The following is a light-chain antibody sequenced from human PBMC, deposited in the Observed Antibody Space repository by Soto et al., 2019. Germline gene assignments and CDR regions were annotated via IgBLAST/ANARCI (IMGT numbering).Light chain of an antibody. CDR3: QQYATSPRT. V-gene: IGKV3-20*01. CDR1: QSVNNNY. J-gene: IGKJ1*01. Sequence: ENVLTQSPGTLSLSPGEEATLSCRANQSVNNNYLAWYQQTPGQPPRLLIYGASTRAIGIPDRFSGRGSGTDFTLTIRSLEPEDFSVYYCQQYATSPRTFGQGTKVDIK. CDR2: GAS.